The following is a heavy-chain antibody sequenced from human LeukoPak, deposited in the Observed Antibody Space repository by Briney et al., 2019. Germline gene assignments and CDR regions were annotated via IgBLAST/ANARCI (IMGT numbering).Heavy chain of an antibody. D-gene: IGHD6-6*01. CDR3: ARDFGSSSWGWFDP. V-gene: IGHV4-39*07. Sequence: TSETLSLTCTLSNGSINSNSNYWGWVRQPPGKGLEWIGSIYYTGKTYYNASLKSRISISLETSKNQFSLMLNSVTATDTAMYYCARDFGSSSWGWFDPWGQGTMVIVSS. J-gene: IGHJ5*02. CDR1: NGSINSNSNY. CDR2: IYYTGKT.